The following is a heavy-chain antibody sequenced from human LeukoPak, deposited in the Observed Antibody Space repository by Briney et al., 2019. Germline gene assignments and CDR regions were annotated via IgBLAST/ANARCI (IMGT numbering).Heavy chain of an antibody. J-gene: IGHJ3*02. CDR2: ISVNSGGI. CDR3: ATGGVGVLPGDVFDI. CDR1: GFTFDDYA. D-gene: IGHD1-26*01. V-gene: IGHV3-9*01. Sequence: GGSLRLSCAASGFTFDDYAMHWVGRAPGNGVEGGSGISVNSGGIGYADSVKVRLTISRDNAKNSLYLQMNSLRVEDTAGYYCATGGVGVLPGDVFDIWGQGTMVTVSS.